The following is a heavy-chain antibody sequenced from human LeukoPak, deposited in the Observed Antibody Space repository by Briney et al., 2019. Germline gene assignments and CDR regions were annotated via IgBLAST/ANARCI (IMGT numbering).Heavy chain of an antibody. CDR1: GYTFTSYG. V-gene: IGHV1-18*01. CDR2: ISAYNGNT. D-gene: IGHD6-19*01. J-gene: IGHJ6*03. Sequence: ASVKVSCKASGYTFTSYGMSWVRQAPGQGLEWMGWISAYNGNTNYAQKLQGRVTMTTDTSTSTAYMELRSLRSDDTPVYYCARARGGAVADLLPIYYYYYMDVWGKGTTVTVSS. CDR3: ARARGGAVADLLPIYYYYYMDV.